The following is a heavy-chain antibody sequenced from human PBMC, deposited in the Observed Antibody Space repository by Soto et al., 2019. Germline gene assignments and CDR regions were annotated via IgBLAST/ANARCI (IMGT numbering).Heavy chain of an antibody. CDR1: GYTFTSYA. D-gene: IGHD6-19*01. V-gene: IGHV1-3*01. CDR2: INAGNGNT. J-gene: IGHJ4*02. CDR3: AISSGWYYVSY. Sequence: QVQLVQSGAEVKKPGASVKVSCKASGYTFTSYAMHWVRQAPGQRLEWMGWINAGNGNTKYSQKFEGRVTITRDTSASTAYMELSSLRSEDTAVYYCAISSGWYYVSYWGQGTLVTVSS.